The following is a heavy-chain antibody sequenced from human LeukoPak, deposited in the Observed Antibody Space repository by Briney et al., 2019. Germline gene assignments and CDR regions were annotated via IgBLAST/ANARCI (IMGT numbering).Heavy chain of an antibody. D-gene: IGHD1-26*01. J-gene: IGHJ4*02. CDR1: GYTFTSYY. CDR2: INPSGGST. Sequence: ASVKVSCKASGYTFTSYYMHWVRQAPGQGLEWMGIINPSGGSTSYAQKFQGRVTMTRDTSTSTVYMELSSLRSEDTAVYYCATAPPLEWELHSQGPFDYWGQGTLVTVSS. CDR3: ATAPPLEWELHSQGPFDY. V-gene: IGHV1-46*01.